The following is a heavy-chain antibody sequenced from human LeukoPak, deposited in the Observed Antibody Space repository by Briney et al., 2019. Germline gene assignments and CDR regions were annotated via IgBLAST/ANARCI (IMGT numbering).Heavy chain of an antibody. CDR1: GFTFNYYA. Sequence: GGSLRLSCAASGFTFNYYAMAWVRQGPGKGLEWVSGISASGGSTYHADSVKGRFTVSRDNSKNTLYLQMNSLRAEDTAVYYCVKGRYYDFWSGYSLFDYWGQGTLDTVSS. V-gene: IGHV3-23*01. J-gene: IGHJ4*02. CDR3: VKGRYYDFWSGYSLFDY. CDR2: ISASGGST. D-gene: IGHD3-3*01.